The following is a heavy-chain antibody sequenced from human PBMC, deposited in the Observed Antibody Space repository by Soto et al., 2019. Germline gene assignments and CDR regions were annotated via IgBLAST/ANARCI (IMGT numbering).Heavy chain of an antibody. D-gene: IGHD6-19*01. J-gene: IGHJ4*02. Sequence: QVQLVESGGGVVQPGRSLRLSCAASGFTFSSYGMHWVRQAPGKGLEWVAVISYDGSNKYYADSVKGRFTISRDNSKNTLDLQMNSLRAEDTAVYYCAKIGPGSSGWIDYWGQGTLVTVSS. V-gene: IGHV3-30*18. CDR1: GFTFSSYG. CDR2: ISYDGSNK. CDR3: AKIGPGSSGWIDY.